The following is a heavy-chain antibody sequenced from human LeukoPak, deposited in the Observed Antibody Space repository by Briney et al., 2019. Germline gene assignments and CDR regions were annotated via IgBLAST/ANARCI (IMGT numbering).Heavy chain of an antibody. CDR3: ARDRVTTVTRYYYYYGMDV. J-gene: IGHJ6*04. D-gene: IGHD4-17*01. CDR2: IYYSGST. Sequence: SETLSLTCTVSGGSIGSGGYYWSWIRQLPGKGLEWIGYIYYSGSTYYNPSLKSRVTISVDTSKNQFSLKLSSVTAADTAAYYCARDRVTTVTRYYYYYGMDVWGKGTTVTVSS. V-gene: IGHV4-31*03. CDR1: GGSIGSGGYY.